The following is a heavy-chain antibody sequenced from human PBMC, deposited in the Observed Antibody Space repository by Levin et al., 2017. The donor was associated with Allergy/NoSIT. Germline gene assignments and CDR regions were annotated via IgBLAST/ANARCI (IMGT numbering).Heavy chain of an antibody. D-gene: IGHD1-26*01. CDR1: GGSISSSSYY. V-gene: IGHV4-39*01. J-gene: IGHJ4*02. CDR2: IYYSGST. CDR3: ARRFPVGAPDY. Sequence: GSLRLSCTVSGGSISSSSYYWGWIRQPPGKGLEWIGSIYYSGSTYYNPSLKSLVTISVDTSKNQFSLKLSCVTAADTAVYYCARRFPVGAPDYWGQGTLVTVSS.